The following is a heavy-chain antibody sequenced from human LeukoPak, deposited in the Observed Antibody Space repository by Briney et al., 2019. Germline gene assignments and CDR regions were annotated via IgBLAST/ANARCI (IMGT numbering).Heavy chain of an antibody. D-gene: IGHD3-3*01. CDR1: GFTFSSYG. Sequence: PGRSLRLSCAASGFTFSSYGMHWVREAPGKGLEGVAVIWYDGSNKYYADSVKGRFTISRDNSKNTLYLQMNSLRAEDTAVYYCAKDRGLRFLEWLPKYWGQGTLVTVSS. CDR2: IWYDGSNK. CDR3: AKDRGLRFLEWLPKY. J-gene: IGHJ4*02. V-gene: IGHV3-33*06.